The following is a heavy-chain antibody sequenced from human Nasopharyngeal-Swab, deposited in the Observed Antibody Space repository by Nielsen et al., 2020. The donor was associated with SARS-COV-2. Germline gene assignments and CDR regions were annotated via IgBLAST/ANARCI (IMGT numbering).Heavy chain of an antibody. CDR2: IDPFSGST. D-gene: IGHD2-21*02. Sequence: ASVKVSCKASANTFTGSYIHWVRQAPGQGLEWMGLIDPFSGSTSYAQRFQGRVTVTRDTSTSTVYMEVRSLTSEDTAVYYCTRDQGGGDPYDSWGQGTLVTVSS. V-gene: IGHV1-46*01. J-gene: IGHJ4*02. CDR1: ANTFTGSY. CDR3: TRDQGGGDPYDS.